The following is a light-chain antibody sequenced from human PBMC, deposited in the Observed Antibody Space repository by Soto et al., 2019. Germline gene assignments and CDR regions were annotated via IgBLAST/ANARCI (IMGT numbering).Light chain of an antibody. J-gene: IGLJ1*01. CDR2: EVN. CDR1: SSDVGTYTL. Sequence: QSVLTQPASVSGSPGQSITISCTGTSSDVGTYTLVSWYQQHPGKAPKLVIYEVNKRPAGVSKRFSGSKSGDTASLTISGLRAEDEADYYCSSYAGAITFYVFGTGTKLTVL. CDR3: SSYAGAITFYV. V-gene: IGLV2-23*02.